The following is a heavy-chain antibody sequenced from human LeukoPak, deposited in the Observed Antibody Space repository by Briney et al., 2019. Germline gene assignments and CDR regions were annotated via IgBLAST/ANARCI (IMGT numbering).Heavy chain of an antibody. Sequence: GGPLRLSCAASGFHFFTYGMHGVRQAPGKGLEGVAVIWYDGSNKYYADSVKGRFTIPRDNSKNTRYLQMQIRRAEDTAVYDCARDGENHYNDYGRQGTL. D-gene: IGHD7-27*01. CDR3: ARDGENHYNDY. CDR2: IWYDGSNK. J-gene: IGHJ4*02. CDR1: GFHFFTYG. V-gene: IGHV3-33*01.